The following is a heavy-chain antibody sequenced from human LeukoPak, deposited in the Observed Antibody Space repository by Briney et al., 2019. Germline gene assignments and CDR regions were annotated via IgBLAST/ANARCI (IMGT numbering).Heavy chain of an antibody. CDR1: GFTFSSYS. CDR2: IRYDGSNK. V-gene: IGHV3-30*02. Sequence: GGSLRLSCAASGFTFSSYSMNWVRQAPGKGLEWVAFIRYDGSNKYYADSVKGRFTISRDNSKNTLNLQMNSLRAEDTAVYYCAKDPTHYRVWDYYETIGLSYWGQGTLVTVSS. J-gene: IGHJ4*02. CDR3: AKDPTHYRVWDYYETIGLSY. D-gene: IGHD3-22*01.